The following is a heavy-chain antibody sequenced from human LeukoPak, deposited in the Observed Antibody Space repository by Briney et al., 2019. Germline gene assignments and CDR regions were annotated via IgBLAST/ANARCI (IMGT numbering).Heavy chain of an antibody. Sequence: GGSLRHSCAASGFTFSSYSINGVRQAPGRGLEWVSAITGSSTYTYFADSVKDRYTMSRDKATNSLSLQMNRLRAEDTAVYYCARDPYSGDYGPYYYYYMDVWGKGTTVTISS. CDR1: GFTFSSYS. CDR3: ARDPYSGDYGPYYYYYMDV. D-gene: IGHD1-26*01. J-gene: IGHJ6*03. CDR2: ITGSSTYT. V-gene: IGHV3-21*01.